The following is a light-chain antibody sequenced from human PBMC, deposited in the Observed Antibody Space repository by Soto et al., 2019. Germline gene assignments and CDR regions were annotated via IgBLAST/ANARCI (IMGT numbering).Light chain of an antibody. CDR1: QSVSIY. J-gene: IGKJ4*01. CDR2: DAS. Sequence: EIVLTQSPATLSLFPWERATLSCKASQSVSIYLAWYQQKPGHAPRLLMYDASKRATGIPDRFSGSGSGTDFTLTISNREPEDFAVYYCQQRSNWPPVTFGGGTKVEMK. CDR3: QQRSNWPPVT. V-gene: IGKV3-11*01.